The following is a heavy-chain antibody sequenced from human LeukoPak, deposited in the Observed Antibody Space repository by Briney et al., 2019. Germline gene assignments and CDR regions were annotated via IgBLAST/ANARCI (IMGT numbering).Heavy chain of an antibody. D-gene: IGHD2-15*01. CDR3: AREVVVAATDWFDP. V-gene: IGHV3-43*02. CDR1: GFTFDDYA. J-gene: IGHJ5*02. Sequence: GGSLRLSCAASGFTFDDYAMHWVRQAPGTGLEWVSLITGDGGSAYFADSVQGRFTISRDNAKNSLYLQMNSLRDEDTAVHYCAREVVVAATDWFDPWGQGTLVTVSS. CDR2: ITGDGGSA.